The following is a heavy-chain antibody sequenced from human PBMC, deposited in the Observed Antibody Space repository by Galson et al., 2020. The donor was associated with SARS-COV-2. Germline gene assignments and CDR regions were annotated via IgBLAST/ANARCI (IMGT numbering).Heavy chain of an antibody. CDR3: ARGSGSSGGAYDI. V-gene: IGHV4-39*07. CDR1: GGSISTYY. J-gene: IGHJ3*02. Sequence: SETLSLTCSVSGGSISTYYWAWIRQPPGKGLEWIATIRYDGHTYYNPSLRSRVTISSDTSKNDFSLKLNSVTAADTALFYCARGSGSSGGAYDIWGQGTMVTVSS. D-gene: IGHD3-10*01. CDR2: IRYDGHT.